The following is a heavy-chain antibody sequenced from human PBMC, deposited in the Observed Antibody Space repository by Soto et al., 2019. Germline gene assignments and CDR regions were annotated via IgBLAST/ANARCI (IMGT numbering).Heavy chain of an antibody. CDR2: INHSGSA. CDR3: ARGLITGSHYSGGWYYFDS. CDR1: GGSISSSNW. D-gene: IGHD6-19*01. Sequence: TLSLTCAVSGGSISSSNWWSWVRQPPRKGLEWIGEINHSGSASYNPSLKSRVTISVHTSNSQFSLELSSVTAADTAVYYCARGLITGSHYSGGWYYFDSWGQGTQVTVSS. V-gene: IGHV4-4*02. J-gene: IGHJ4*02.